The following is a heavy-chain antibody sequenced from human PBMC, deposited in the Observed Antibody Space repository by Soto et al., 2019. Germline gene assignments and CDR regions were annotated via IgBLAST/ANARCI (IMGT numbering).Heavy chain of an antibody. D-gene: IGHD6-19*01. CDR1: GYTLTELS. Sequence: ASVKVSCKVSGYTLTELSMHWVRQAPGKGLEWMGGFDPEDGETIYAQKFQGRVTMTEDTSTDTAYMELSSLRSEDTAVYYCATGPYSSGWSPFDYWGQGTLVIVSS. J-gene: IGHJ4*02. CDR3: ATGPYSSGWSPFDY. CDR2: FDPEDGET. V-gene: IGHV1-24*01.